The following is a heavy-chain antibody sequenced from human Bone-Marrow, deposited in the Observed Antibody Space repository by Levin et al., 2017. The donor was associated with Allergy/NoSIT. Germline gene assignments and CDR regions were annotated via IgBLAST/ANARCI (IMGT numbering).Heavy chain of an antibody. V-gene: IGHV1-18*01. CDR3: ARGHFPYYDYGMDV. CDR2: VSAYSGNT. J-gene: IGHJ6*02. CDR1: GYTFTTYG. Sequence: GESLKISCKASGYTFTTYGLTWVRQAPGQGLEWMGWVSAYSGNTNYALNLQDRVTMTTDTAKKKAYMELTSLRSDDTAIYYCARGHFPYYDYGMDVWGQGTTVVVSS.